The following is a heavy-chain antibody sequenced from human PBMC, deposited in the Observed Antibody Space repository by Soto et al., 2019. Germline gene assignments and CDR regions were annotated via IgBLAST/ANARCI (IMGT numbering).Heavy chain of an antibody. J-gene: IGHJ4*02. D-gene: IGHD2-8*01. CDR3: MRSHGAY. CDR1: GCSVSSGPYH. V-gene: IGHV4-61*01. Sequence: QVQLQESGPGLVKTSETLSLTCTVSGCSVSSGPYHWNWVRQPPGKGLEWIGHLSYSGTANYSPSLRGRVPMATDTYKNQFSLRLTSVTAADTAVYYCMRSHGAYWGQGTLVTVSP. CDR2: LSYSGTA.